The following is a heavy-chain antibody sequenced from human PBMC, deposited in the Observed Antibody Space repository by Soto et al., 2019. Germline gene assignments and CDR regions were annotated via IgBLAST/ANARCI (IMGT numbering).Heavy chain of an antibody. Sequence: SVKVSCKASGGTFSSYAISWVRQAPGQGREWMGGIIPIFGTANYAQKFQGRVTITADESTSTAYMELSSLRSEDTAVYYCARNDYVWGSYRPLNGMDVWGQGXTVTVSS. V-gene: IGHV1-69*13. D-gene: IGHD3-16*02. J-gene: IGHJ6*02. CDR2: IIPIFGTA. CDR1: GGTFSSYA. CDR3: ARNDYVWGSYRPLNGMDV.